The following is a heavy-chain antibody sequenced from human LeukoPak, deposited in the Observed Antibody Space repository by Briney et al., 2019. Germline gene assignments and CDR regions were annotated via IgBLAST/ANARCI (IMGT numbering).Heavy chain of an antibody. CDR3: ARSAYNSDPTAFDV. V-gene: IGHV3-48*02. J-gene: IGHJ3*01. D-gene: IGHD1-1*01. CDR2: ITSSSSAI. Sequence: GGSLRLSCTASGFTLSSYSMNWVRQAPGKGLEWVSYITSSSSAIYYADSVKGRFTISRDNARNSLYLQMSSLRDEDTAVSYCARSAYNSDPTAFDVWGRGTMVTVSS. CDR1: GFTLSSYS.